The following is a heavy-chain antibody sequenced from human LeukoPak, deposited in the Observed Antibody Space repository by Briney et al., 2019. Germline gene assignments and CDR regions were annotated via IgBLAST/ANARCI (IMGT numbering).Heavy chain of an antibody. J-gene: IGHJ5*02. Sequence: SVKVSCKAFGGTFISLTISWVRQAPGQGLEWMGGIIPIFNTPHYAQTFQGRVTITADESTSTAYMELNSLRSEDTAVYYCARDEQDSSSWYARWFDPWGQGTLVTVSS. D-gene: IGHD6-13*01. CDR3: ARDEQDSSSWYARWFDP. CDR2: IIPIFNTP. CDR1: GGTFISLT. V-gene: IGHV1-69*13.